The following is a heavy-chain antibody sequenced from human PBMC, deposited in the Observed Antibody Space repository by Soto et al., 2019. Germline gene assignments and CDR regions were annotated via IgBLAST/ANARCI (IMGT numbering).Heavy chain of an antibody. CDR1: GGSISSYY. CDR2: IYYSGST. Sequence: SETLSLTCTVSGGSISSYYWSWIRQPPGKGLKGIGYIYYSGSTNYNPSLKSRVTISVDTSKNQFSMKLSSVTAADTAVYFCARRLLEAAGDAFDIWGQGTMVTVS. J-gene: IGHJ3*02. D-gene: IGHD2-15*01. CDR3: ARRLLEAAGDAFDI. V-gene: IGHV4-59*08.